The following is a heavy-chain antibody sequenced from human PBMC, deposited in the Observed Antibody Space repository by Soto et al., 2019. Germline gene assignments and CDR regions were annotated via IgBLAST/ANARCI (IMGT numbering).Heavy chain of an antibody. D-gene: IGHD1-26*01. CDR3: ARDLGMGGTDNGMDV. CDR1: GYTFTRYG. J-gene: IGHJ6*02. V-gene: IGHV1-18*01. Sequence: QVQLVQSGAEVKKAGPSLTVSCKASGYTFTRYGISWVRQAHGQGLERLGWTSAPNGNTNYAQKFQGRVTMTTDTSTSTAYMELRSLRSDDTAVYYCARDLGMGGTDNGMDVWGQGTTVTVSS. CDR2: TSAPNGNT.